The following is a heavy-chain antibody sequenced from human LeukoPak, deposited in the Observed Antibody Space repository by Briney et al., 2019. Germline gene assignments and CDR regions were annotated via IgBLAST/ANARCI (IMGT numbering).Heavy chain of an antibody. CDR1: GGSFSGYY. J-gene: IGHJ4*02. D-gene: IGHD3-10*01. V-gene: IGHV4-34*01. CDR3: ARDGEGNLHN. Sequence: SETLSLTCAVYGGSFSGYYWSWIRQPPGKGLEWIGEINHSGSTNYNPSLKSRVTISVDTSKNQFSLKLSSVTAADTAVYYCARDGEGNLHNWGQGTLVTVSS. CDR2: INHSGST.